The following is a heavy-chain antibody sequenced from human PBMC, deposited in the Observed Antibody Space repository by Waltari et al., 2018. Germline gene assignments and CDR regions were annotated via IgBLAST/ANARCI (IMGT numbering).Heavy chain of an antibody. Sequence: EAQQVESGGDLVQPWGSLRLSCVVSGFTLSNYWMSWVRQAPGKGLEWVANINKDGTETYYVDSVRGRFTISKDDAKNSVYLQMNSLKVEDTAVYYCIRDYGSPYWGQGTLVTVSS. CDR1: GFTLSNYW. D-gene: IGHD6-19*01. CDR2: INKDGTET. CDR3: IRDYGSPY. V-gene: IGHV3-7*03. J-gene: IGHJ4*02.